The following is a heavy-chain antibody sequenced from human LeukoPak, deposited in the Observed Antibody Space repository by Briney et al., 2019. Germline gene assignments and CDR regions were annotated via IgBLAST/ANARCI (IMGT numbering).Heavy chain of an antibody. CDR3: ARGLPASD. V-gene: IGHV4-61*01. CDR1: GGSIRTTSYY. CDR2: IYYSGST. Sequence: PSETLSRTCTVSGGSIRTTSYYWSWIRQPPGKGLEWIGYIYYSGSTNYNPSLKSRVTISVDTSKNQFSLKLSSVTAADTAVYYCARGLPASDWGQGTLVTVSS. J-gene: IGHJ4*02. D-gene: IGHD3-16*01.